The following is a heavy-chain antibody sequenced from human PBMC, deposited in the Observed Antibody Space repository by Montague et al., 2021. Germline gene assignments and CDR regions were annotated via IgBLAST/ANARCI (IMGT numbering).Heavy chain of an antibody. Sequence: SETLSLTCSVSGASISDYYWSWIRQPPGKGLGWIGYIYYSRRTNYNPSLKSRVTISVDTSKNQFSLKLSSVTAADTAFYYCAVTNPYYYGMDVWGQGTTVTVSS. D-gene: IGHD1-14*01. CDR1: GASISDYY. CDR2: IYYSRRT. J-gene: IGHJ6*02. V-gene: IGHV4-59*01. CDR3: AVTNPYYYGMDV.